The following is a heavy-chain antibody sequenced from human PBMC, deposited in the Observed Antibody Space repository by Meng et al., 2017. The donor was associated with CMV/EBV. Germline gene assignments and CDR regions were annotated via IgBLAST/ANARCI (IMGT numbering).Heavy chain of an antibody. CDR2: ISAYNGNT. CDR1: GYTFTSYD. V-gene: IGHV1-18*01. D-gene: IGHD6-6*01. J-gene: IGHJ6*02. CDR3: ATPWEVYSSSSGSYYGMDV. Sequence: ASVKVSCKASGYTFTSYDINWVRQAPGQGLEWMGWISAYNGNTNYAQKLQGRVTMTTDTSTSTAYMELRSLRSDDTAVYYCATPWEVYSSSSGSYYGMDVWGQGTTVTVSS.